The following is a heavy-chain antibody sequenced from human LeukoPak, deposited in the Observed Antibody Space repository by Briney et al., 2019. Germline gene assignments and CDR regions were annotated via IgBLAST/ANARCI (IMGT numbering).Heavy chain of an antibody. J-gene: IGHJ6*02. CDR2: IYSGGST. V-gene: IGHV3-53*01. CDR1: GFTVSSNY. D-gene: IGHD5-18*01. Sequence: GGSLRLSCAASGFTVSSNYMSWVRQAPGKGLEWVSVIYSGGSTYYADSVKGRFTISRDNSKNTLYLQMNSLRAEDTAVYYCARDPRFRGYGVRYGMDVWGQGTTVTVSS. CDR3: ARDPRFRGYGVRYGMDV.